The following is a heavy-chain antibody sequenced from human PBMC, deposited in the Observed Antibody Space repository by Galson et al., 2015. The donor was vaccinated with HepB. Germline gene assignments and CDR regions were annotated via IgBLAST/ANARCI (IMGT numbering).Heavy chain of an antibody. CDR3: ARGNYDFWSGYQPYYYYGMDV. CDR2: IIPIFGTA. D-gene: IGHD3-3*01. CDR1: GGTFSSYA. V-gene: IGHV1-69*13. Sequence: SVKVSCKASGGTFSSYAISWVRQAPGQGLEWMGGIIPIFGTANYAQKFQGRVTITADESTSTAYMELSSLRSEDTAVYYCARGNYDFWSGYQPYYYYGMDVWGQGTTVTVSS. J-gene: IGHJ6*02.